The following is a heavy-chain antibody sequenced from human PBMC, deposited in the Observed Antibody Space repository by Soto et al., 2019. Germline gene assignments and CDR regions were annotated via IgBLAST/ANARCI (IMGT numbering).Heavy chain of an antibody. V-gene: IGHV3-23*01. CDR3: AKDLLRFLEWSWVDV. CDR1: GFTFSNYA. D-gene: IGHD3-3*01. Sequence: GGSLRLSCAASGFTFSNYAMTWVRQGPGKGLEWVSGISGSGGRSYYADSVKGRFTISRDNSKSTLYLQMNSLRAEDTAVYYCAKDLLRFLEWSWVDVWGKGTTVTVSS. CDR2: ISGSGGRS. J-gene: IGHJ6*04.